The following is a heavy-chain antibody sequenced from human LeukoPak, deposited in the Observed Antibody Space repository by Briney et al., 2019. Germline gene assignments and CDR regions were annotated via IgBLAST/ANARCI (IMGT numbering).Heavy chain of an antibody. CDR1: GGTFSSYA. CDR2: IIPIFGTA. D-gene: IGHD6-19*01. J-gene: IGHJ4*02. V-gene: IGHV1-69*01. Sequence: ASVKVSCKASGGTFSSYAISWVRQAPGQGLEWMGGIIPIFGTANYAQKFQGRVTITADESTSTAYMELSSLRSEDTAVYYCARRGAVAGRPRIDYWGQGTLVTVSS. CDR3: ARRGAVAGRPRIDY.